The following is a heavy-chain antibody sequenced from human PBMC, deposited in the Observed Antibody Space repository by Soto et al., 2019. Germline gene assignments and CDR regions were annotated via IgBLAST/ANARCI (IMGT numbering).Heavy chain of an antibody. CDR2: ISYDGSNK. CDR1: GFTFSSFA. D-gene: IGHD3-22*01. V-gene: IGHV3-30-3*01. Sequence: GGSLRLSCAASGFTFSSFAMHWVRQAPGKGLEWVTVISYDGSNKYYADSVRGRFTISRDNSKNTLYLQMNSLRAEDTAVYYCARDEYYDSSGYYYRYWGQGTLVTVSS. CDR3: ARDEYYDSSGYYYRY. J-gene: IGHJ4*02.